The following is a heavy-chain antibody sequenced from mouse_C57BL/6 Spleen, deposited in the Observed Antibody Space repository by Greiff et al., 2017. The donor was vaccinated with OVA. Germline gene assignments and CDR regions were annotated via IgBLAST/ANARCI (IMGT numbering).Heavy chain of an antibody. Sequence: EVKLEESGGGLVQPGGSLKLSCAASGFTFSDYYMYWVRQTPEKRLEWVAYISNGGGSTYYPDTVKGRFTISRDNAKNTLYLQMSRLKSEDTAMYYCARHDYEGAMDYWGQGTSVTVSS. J-gene: IGHJ4*01. CDR1: GFTFSDYY. D-gene: IGHD2-4*01. V-gene: IGHV5-12*01. CDR3: ARHDYEGAMDY. CDR2: ISNGGGST.